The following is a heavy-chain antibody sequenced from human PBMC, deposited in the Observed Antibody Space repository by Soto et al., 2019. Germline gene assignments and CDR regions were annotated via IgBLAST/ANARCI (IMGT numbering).Heavy chain of an antibody. CDR1: GYTLTELS. D-gene: IGHD3-22*01. J-gene: IGHJ4*02. CDR2: FDPEDGET. V-gene: IGHV1-24*01. CDR3: ATAVYYYDSSGSYYFDY. Sequence: VSVKVACKVSGYTLTELSMHWLRQAPGKGLEWMGGFDPEDGETIYAQKFQGRVTMTEDTSTDTAYMELSSLRSEDTAVYYCATAVYYYDSSGSYYFDYWGQGTLVTVSS.